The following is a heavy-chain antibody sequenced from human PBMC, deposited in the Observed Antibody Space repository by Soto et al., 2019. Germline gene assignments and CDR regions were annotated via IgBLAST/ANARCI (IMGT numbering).Heavy chain of an antibody. D-gene: IGHD2-2*01. J-gene: IGHJ6*02. CDR3: AREQYQLAYYYYGMDV. Sequence: GGSLRLSCAASGFTFSNYSMNWVRQAPGKGLEWVSSISSSSSYIYYADSVKGRFTISRDNAKNSLYLQMNSLRAEETAVYYCAREQYQLAYYYYGMDVWGQGTTVTVSS. CDR1: GFTFSNYS. V-gene: IGHV3-21*01. CDR2: ISSSSSYI.